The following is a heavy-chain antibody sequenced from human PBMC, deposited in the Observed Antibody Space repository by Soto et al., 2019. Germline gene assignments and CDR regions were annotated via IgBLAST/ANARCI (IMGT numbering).Heavy chain of an antibody. Sequence: QVQLVQSGAEVKKPGSSVKVSCKASGGTFSSYAISWVRQAPGQGLEWMGGIIPIFGTANYAQKFQGRVTITADESTSPAYMERSSLRSEDTAVYSGARGPNPRTRGYYPLSYGMDVGGQGTTVTVSS. D-gene: IGHD3-3*01. CDR3: ARGPNPRTRGYYPLSYGMDV. CDR2: IIPIFGTA. CDR1: GGTFSSYA. J-gene: IGHJ6*02. V-gene: IGHV1-69*01.